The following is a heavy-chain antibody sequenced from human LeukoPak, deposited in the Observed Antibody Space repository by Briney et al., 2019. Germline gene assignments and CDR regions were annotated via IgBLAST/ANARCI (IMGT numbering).Heavy chain of an antibody. CDR3: AKDRADVVPTMVLDY. CDR1: GFTFSNYA. J-gene: IGHJ4*02. V-gene: IGHV3-23*01. D-gene: IGHD5-12*01. Sequence: GGSLRLSCAASGFTFSNYAMNWVRQTPGKGLEWVSSLRASGGITYYADSVKGRFTISRDNCKNTLFLQLNSLRAEDTAVYYCAKDRADVVPTMVLDYWGQGTLVTVSS. CDR2: LRASGGIT.